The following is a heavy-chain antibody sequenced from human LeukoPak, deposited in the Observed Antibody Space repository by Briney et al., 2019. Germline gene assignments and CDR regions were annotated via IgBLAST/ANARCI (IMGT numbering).Heavy chain of an antibody. CDR2: IDSDGSST. J-gene: IGHJ2*01. V-gene: IGHV3-74*01. D-gene: IGHD6-19*01. Sequence: GGSQTLFCAASGFTFSSYWMHWVRHAPGKGLVWVSRIDSDGSSTTYADSVKGRFTISRDNAKNTLYLQMNSLRAEDTAVYYCARHPYRSGSFGLWGRVTLVTVSS. CDR3: ARHPYRSGSFGL. CDR1: GFTFSSYW.